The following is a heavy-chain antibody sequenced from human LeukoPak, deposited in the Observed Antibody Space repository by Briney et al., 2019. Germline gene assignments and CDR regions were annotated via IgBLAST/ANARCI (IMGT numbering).Heavy chain of an antibody. J-gene: IGHJ6*03. D-gene: IGHD5-12*01. CDR3: ARSLQYSGYEEYYYYYYMDV. V-gene: IGHV4-59*01. CDR2: MYYSGST. CDR1: GGSISSYY. Sequence: PSETLSLTCTVSGGSISSYYWSWIRQPPGKGLEWIGYMYYSGSTNYNPSLKSRVTISVDTSKNRFSLKLSSVTAADTAVYYCARSLQYSGYEEYYYYYYMDVWGKGTTVTISS.